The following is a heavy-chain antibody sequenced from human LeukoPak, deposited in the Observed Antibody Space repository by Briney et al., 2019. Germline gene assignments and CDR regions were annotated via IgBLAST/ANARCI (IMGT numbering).Heavy chain of an antibody. J-gene: IGHJ6*02. Sequence: GGSLRPSCAASGFTFSDYYMSWIRQAPGKGLEWVSYISSSGSTIYYADSVKGRFTISRDNAKNSLYLQMNSQRAEDTAVYYCARDRVGYCSSTSCYNYYYGMDVWGQGTTVTVSS. D-gene: IGHD2-2*01. CDR1: GFTFSDYY. CDR3: ARDRVGYCSSTSCYNYYYGMDV. V-gene: IGHV3-11*01. CDR2: ISSSGSTI.